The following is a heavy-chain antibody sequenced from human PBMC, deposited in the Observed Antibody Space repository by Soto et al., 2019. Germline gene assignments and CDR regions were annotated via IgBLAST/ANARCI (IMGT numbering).Heavy chain of an antibody. CDR1: GFTVSSNY. CDR3: ARDIAVAGSGSYYYGMDV. CDR2: IYSGGST. Sequence: PGGSLRLSCAASGFTVSSNYMSWVRQAPGKGLEWVSVIYSGGSTYYADSVKGRFTISRDNSKNTLYLQMNSLRAEDTAVYYCARDIAVAGSGSYYYGMDVWGQGTTVTVSS. J-gene: IGHJ6*02. D-gene: IGHD6-19*01. V-gene: IGHV3-53*01.